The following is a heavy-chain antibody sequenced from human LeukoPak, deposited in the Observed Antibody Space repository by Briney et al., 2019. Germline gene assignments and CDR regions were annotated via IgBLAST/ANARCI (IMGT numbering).Heavy chain of an antibody. Sequence: GGSLRLSCAASGFTFSSYAMHWVRQAPGKGLEWVAVISYDGSNKYYVDSVKGRFTISRDNSKNTLYLQMNSLRAEDTAVYYCARGGYYHNWGQGTLVTVSS. D-gene: IGHD3-9*01. J-gene: IGHJ4*02. CDR3: ARGGYYHN. CDR1: GFTFSSYA. CDR2: ISYDGSNK. V-gene: IGHV3-30-3*01.